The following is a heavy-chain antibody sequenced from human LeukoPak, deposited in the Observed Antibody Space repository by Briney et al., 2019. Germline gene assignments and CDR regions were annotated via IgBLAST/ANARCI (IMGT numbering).Heavy chain of an antibody. CDR3: ARSGITVTTMDNWWFGDWFDP. CDR2: INAGNGNT. V-gene: IGHV1-3*01. CDR1: GYTFTSYA. D-gene: IGHD4-17*01. J-gene: IGHJ5*02. Sequence: ASVKVSCKASGYTFTSYAMHWVRQAPGQRLEWMGWINAGNGNTKYSQKFQGRITITRDTSASTAYVELSSLRSEDTAVYYCARSGITVTTMDNWWFGDWFDPWGQGTLVTVSS.